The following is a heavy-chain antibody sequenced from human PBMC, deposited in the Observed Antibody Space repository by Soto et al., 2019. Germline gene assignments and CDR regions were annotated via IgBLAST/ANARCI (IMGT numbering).Heavy chain of an antibody. CDR1: GGSISGSSYY. CDR3: ARPIVAAAFDY. D-gene: IGHD6-13*01. V-gene: IGHV4-39*01. CDR2: TYYSGST. J-gene: IGHJ4*02. Sequence: SETLSLTCTVSGGSISGSSYYWGWIRQPPGKGLEWIGSTYYSGSTYYNPSLKSRVTISVDTSKNQFSLKLSSVTAADTAVYYCARPIVAAAFDYWGLGPLVTVSS.